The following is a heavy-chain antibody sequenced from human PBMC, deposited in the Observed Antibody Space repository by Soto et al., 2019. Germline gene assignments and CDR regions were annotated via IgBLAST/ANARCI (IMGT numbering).Heavy chain of an antibody. V-gene: IGHV1-3*04. CDR1: GYTFTNYS. Sequence: ASVKVSCKASGYTFTNYSMHWVRQAPGQRLEWMGWINTDNGKTRDSQRFQDRVTLTRDTSANTAYMELSSLTYEDTAVYYCARAGNCTSTTCFSGWLDPWGQGTLVTV. D-gene: IGHD2-2*01. CDR3: ARAGNCTSTTCFSGWLDP. J-gene: IGHJ5*02. CDR2: INTDNGKT.